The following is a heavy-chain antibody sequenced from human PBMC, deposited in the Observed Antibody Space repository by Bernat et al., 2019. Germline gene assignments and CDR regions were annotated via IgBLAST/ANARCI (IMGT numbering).Heavy chain of an antibody. CDR3: ARDMGDSSSWYDY. CDR2: IYSSGST. J-gene: IGHJ4*02. CDR1: GFTVSSNY. V-gene: IGHV3-66*01. D-gene: IGHD6-13*01. Sequence: EVQLVESGGGLVQPGGSLRLSCAASGFTVSSNYMSWVRQAPGKGLEWVSVIYSSGSTYYADSVKGRFTISRDNSKNTLYLQMNSLRAEDTAVYYCARDMGDSSSWYDYWGQGTLVTVSS.